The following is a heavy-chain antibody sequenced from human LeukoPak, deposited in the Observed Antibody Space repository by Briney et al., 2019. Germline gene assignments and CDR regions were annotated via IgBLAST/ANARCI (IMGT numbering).Heavy chain of an antibody. D-gene: IGHD5-24*01. Sequence: ASVKVSCKASGYTFTGYYMHWVRQAPGQGLEWMGWINPNSGGTNYAQKFQGRVTMTRDTSISTAYMELSRLRSDDTAVYYCARERRDGYIVYFDYWGQGTLVTVSS. CDR1: GYTFTGYY. CDR3: ARERRDGYIVYFDY. J-gene: IGHJ4*02. CDR2: INPNSGGT. V-gene: IGHV1-2*02.